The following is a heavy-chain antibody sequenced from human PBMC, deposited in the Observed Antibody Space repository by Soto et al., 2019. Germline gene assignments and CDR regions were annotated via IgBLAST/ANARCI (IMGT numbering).Heavy chain of an antibody. V-gene: IGHV4-30-2*01. CDR3: ARDVDSRNRSVWFDP. Sequence: SETLSLTCAVSGGSISSGGYSWSWIRQPPGKGLEWIGYIYHSGSTYYNPSLKSRVTISLDRSKNPFSLKLSSVTAADTAVYYCARDVDSRNRSVWFDPWGQGTLVTVSS. CDR1: GGSISSGGYS. J-gene: IGHJ5*02. D-gene: IGHD6-13*01. CDR2: IYHSGST.